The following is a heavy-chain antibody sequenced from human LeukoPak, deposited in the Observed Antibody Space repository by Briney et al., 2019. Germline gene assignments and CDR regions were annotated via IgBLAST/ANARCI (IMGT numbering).Heavy chain of an antibody. D-gene: IGHD3-22*01. Sequence: SETLSLTCTVSGGSMSSMSYYWGWIRQPPGKGLEWIGSIFYSETSYNPSLRSRVTISVDTSKNQFSLKLTSVTAADTAVYYCARHERSPGIYYDSSGEYWGQGALVTVSS. CDR1: GGSMSSMSYY. CDR2: IFYSET. CDR3: ARHERSPGIYYDSSGEY. V-gene: IGHV4-39*01. J-gene: IGHJ4*02.